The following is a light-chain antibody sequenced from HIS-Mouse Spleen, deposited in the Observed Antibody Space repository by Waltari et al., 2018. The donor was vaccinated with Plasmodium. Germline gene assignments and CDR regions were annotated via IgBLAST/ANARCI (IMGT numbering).Light chain of an antibody. CDR1: SSDVGGYNY. Sequence: SVTISCTGTSSDVGGYNYVSWYQQHPGKAPKLMIYDVSKRPSGVPDRFSGSKSGNTASLTISGLQAEDEADYYCGSYAGSYTWVFGGGTKLTVL. J-gene: IGLJ3*02. CDR2: DVS. V-gene: IGLV2-11*01. CDR3: GSYAGSYTWV.